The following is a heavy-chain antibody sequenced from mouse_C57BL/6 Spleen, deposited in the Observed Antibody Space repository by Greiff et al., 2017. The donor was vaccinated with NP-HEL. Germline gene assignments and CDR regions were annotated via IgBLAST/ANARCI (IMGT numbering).Heavy chain of an antibody. CDR1: GFTFSDYG. CDR3: ARPSYYYAMDY. D-gene: IGHD3-1*01. J-gene: IGHJ4*01. CDR2: ISSGSSTI. Sequence: EVMLVESGGGLVKPGGSLKLSCAASGFTFSDYGMHWVRQAPEKGLEWVAYISSGSSTIYYADTVKGRFTISRDNAKNTLFLQMTSLRSEDTAMYYCARPSYYYAMDYWGQGTSVTVSS. V-gene: IGHV5-17*01.